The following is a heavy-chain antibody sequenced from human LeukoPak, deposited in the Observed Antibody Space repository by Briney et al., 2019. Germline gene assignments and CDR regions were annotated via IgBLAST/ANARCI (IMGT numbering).Heavy chain of an antibody. CDR3: ARDLVGYGSGSYYTPPGSQGMDV. D-gene: IGHD3-10*01. V-gene: IGHV3-20*01. CDR2: INWNGGST. CDR1: GFTFDDYG. Sequence: GGSLRLSCAASGFTFDDYGMSWVRQAPGKGLEWVSGINWNGGSTGYADSVKGRFTISRDNAKNSLYLQMNSLRAEDTALYHCARDLVGYGSGSYYTPPGSQGMDVWGQGTTVTVSS. J-gene: IGHJ6*02.